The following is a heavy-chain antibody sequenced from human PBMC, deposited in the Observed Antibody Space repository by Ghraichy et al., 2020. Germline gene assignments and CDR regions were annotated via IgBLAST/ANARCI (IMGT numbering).Heavy chain of an antibody. CDR3: TNDWSHIPYFDY. CDR2: IKSKTDGGTT. J-gene: IGHJ4*02. V-gene: IGHV3-15*01. CDR1: GFTFSNAW. D-gene: IGHD2-2*02. Sequence: GGSLRLSCAASGFTFSNAWMSWVRQAPGKGLEWVGRIKSKTDGGTTDYAAPVKGRFTISRDDSKNTLYLQMNSLKTEDTAVYYCTNDWSHIPYFDYWGQGTLVTVSS.